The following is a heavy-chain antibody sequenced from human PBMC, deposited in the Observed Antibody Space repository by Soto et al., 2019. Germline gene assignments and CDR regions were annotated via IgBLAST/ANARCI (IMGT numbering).Heavy chain of an antibody. CDR3: ARTEVADGYNNWGVWYFDL. CDR1: GGTFSSYA. J-gene: IGHJ2*01. CDR2: IIPIFGTA. Sequence: ASVKVFCKASGGTFSSYAISWVRQAPGQGLEWMGGIIPIFGTANYAQKFQGRVTITADESTSTAYMELSSLRSEDTAVYYCARTEVADGYNNWGVWYFDLWGRGTLVTVSS. V-gene: IGHV1-69*13. D-gene: IGHD3-16*01.